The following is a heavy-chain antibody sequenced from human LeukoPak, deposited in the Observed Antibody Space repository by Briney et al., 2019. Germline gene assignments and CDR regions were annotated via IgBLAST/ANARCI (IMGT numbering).Heavy chain of an antibody. V-gene: IGHV3-23*01. Sequence: GGSLRLSCVASGFTFSSYGMNWVRQAPGKGPEWVSAISGSGGSTEYADSVKGRFTISRDNSKNTLYLQMNSLRAEDTAVYYCAKSGSVWYYFDYWGQGTLVTVSS. J-gene: IGHJ4*02. D-gene: IGHD6-19*01. CDR1: GFTFSSYG. CDR3: AKSGSVWYYFDY. CDR2: ISGSGGST.